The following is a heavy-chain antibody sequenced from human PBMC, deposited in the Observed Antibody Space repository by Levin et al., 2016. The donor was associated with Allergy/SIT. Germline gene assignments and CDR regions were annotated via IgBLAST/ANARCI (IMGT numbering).Heavy chain of an antibody. V-gene: IGHV3-7*01. CDR2: IKQDGTEK. Sequence: GGSLRLSCAASGFTFSNFWMIWVRQVSGKGLEWVANIKQDGTEKKYVDSVKGRSTISRDNARNSLYLQMNSLRAEDTAVYYCASALHYKGHWGQGTLVTVSS. J-gene: IGHJ4*02. CDR3: ASALHYKGH. D-gene: IGHD4-11*01. CDR1: GFTFSNFW.